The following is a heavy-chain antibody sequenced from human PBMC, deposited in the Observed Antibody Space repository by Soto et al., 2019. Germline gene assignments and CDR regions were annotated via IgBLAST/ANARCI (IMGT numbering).Heavy chain of an antibody. CDR3: ASEPYLTISIAAAGQHPPSGFDP. CDR2: INPSGGST. V-gene: IGHV1-46*03. Sequence: GGPVKLCCEASGYRFTSCYMHWVQHSPRQGLEWMGIINPSGGSTSYAQKFQGRVTMTRDTSTSTVYMELSSLRSEDTAVYYCASEPYLTISIAAAGQHPPSGFDPWGQGTLVTVSS. J-gene: IGHJ5*02. D-gene: IGHD6-13*01. CDR1: GYRFTSCY.